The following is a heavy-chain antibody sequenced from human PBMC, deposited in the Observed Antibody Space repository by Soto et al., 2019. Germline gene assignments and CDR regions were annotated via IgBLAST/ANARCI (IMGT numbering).Heavy chain of an antibody. Sequence: QVQLVQSGAEVKKPGSSVKVSCKASGGTFSSYTISWVRQAPGQGLEWMGRIIPILGIANYAQKFQGRVTLTADKYTSTAYMELSSLRSEDTAVYYCARGSEYYFDYWGQGTLVTVSS. V-gene: IGHV1-69*02. D-gene: IGHD6-19*01. CDR2: IIPILGIA. CDR3: ARGSEYYFDY. J-gene: IGHJ4*02. CDR1: GGTFSSYT.